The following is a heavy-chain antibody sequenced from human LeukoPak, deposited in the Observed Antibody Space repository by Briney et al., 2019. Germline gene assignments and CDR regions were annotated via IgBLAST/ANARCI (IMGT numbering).Heavy chain of an antibody. V-gene: IGHV3-30*03. D-gene: IGHD3-10*01. Sequence: GGSLRLSCAASGFTFSSYGMHWVRQAPGKGLEWVAVISYDGSNKYYADSVKGRFTISRDNSKNTLYLQMNSLRAEDTAVYYCAMGREYFDYWGQGTLVTVSS. CDR3: AMGREYFDY. CDR1: GFTFSSYG. CDR2: ISYDGSNK. J-gene: IGHJ4*02.